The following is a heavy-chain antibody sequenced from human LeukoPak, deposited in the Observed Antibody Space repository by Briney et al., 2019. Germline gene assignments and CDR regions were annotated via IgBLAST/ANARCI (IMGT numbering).Heavy chain of an antibody. Sequence: GGSLRLSCAASGFTFSSYGMHWVRQAPGKGLEWVAVIWYDGSNKYYADSVKGRFTISRDNSKNTLYLQMNSLRAEDTAVYYCARDRDYYDSSGYYYAYFDYWGQGTLVTVSS. CDR1: GFTFSSYG. CDR2: IWYDGSNK. CDR3: ARDRDYYDSSGYYYAYFDY. D-gene: IGHD3-22*01. V-gene: IGHV3-33*01. J-gene: IGHJ4*02.